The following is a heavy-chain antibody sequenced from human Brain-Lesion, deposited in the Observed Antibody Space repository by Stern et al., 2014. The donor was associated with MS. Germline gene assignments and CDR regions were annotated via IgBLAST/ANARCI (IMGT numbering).Heavy chain of an antibody. J-gene: IGHJ5*02. CDR2: ISYTGRT. CDR1: GGSISSFY. CDR3: ARGNSFLDP. V-gene: IGHV4-59*01. Sequence: VQLLESGPGLVKPSETLSLTCTVSGGSISSFYWSWIRQSPEKGVEWIGYISYTGRTDYNPSLLGRGTISTDTSKNQFSLKLRSVTAADTAVYYCARGNSFLDPWGQGTLVTVSS. D-gene: IGHD5-18*01.